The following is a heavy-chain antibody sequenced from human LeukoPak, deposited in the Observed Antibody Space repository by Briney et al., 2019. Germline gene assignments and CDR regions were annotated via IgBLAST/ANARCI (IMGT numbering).Heavy chain of an antibody. V-gene: IGHV3-48*04. CDR1: GFTFSSYA. CDR2: ISSSGSTI. Sequence: GGSLRLTCAASGFTFSSYAMHWVRQAPGKGLEWVSYISSSGSTIYYADSVKGRFTISRDNAKNSLYLQMNSLRAEDTAVYYCAKDSGWQWLTIDYWGQGTLVTVSS. J-gene: IGHJ4*02. CDR3: AKDSGWQWLTIDY. D-gene: IGHD6-19*01.